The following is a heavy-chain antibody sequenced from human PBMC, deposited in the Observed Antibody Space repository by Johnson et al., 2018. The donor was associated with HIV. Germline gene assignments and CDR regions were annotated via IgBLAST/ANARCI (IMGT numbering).Heavy chain of an antibody. CDR3: ARDRGWELLLGAFDI. V-gene: IGHV3-30*03. CDR2: ISHDESTE. CDR1: GFTVSSNY. D-gene: IGHD1-26*01. J-gene: IGHJ3*02. Sequence: VQLVESGGGLIQPGGSLRLSCAASGFTVSSNYMSWVRQAPGKGLEWVAFISHDESTEYYADSVKGRFTISRDNSKNTLYLQMNSLRAEDTAVYYCARDRGWELLLGAFDIWGQGTMVTVSS.